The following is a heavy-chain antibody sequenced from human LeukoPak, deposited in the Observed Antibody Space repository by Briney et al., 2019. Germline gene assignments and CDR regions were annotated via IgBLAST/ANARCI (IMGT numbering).Heavy chain of an antibody. J-gene: IGHJ6*03. CDR1: GGNFLNYA. CDR3: ARDAPPHRYYYYYYMDV. Sequence: SGKVSCQASGGNFLNYAMSWVRPARRQGPEWMGGVIPIFGTANYAQKFQGRVTITADKSTSTAYMELSSLRSEDTAVYYCARDAPPHRYYYYYYMDVWGKGTTVTVSS. CDR2: VIPIFGTA. V-gene: IGHV1-69*06.